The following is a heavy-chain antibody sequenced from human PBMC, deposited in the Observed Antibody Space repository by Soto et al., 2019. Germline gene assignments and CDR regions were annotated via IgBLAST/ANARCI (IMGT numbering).Heavy chain of an antibody. J-gene: IGHJ4*02. CDR3: ARAYDSSGYYGYYFDY. CDR1: GGSISSGDYY. Sequence: SSETLSLTCTVSGGSISSGDYYWSWIRQPPGKGLEWIGYIYYSGSTYYNPSLKSRVTISVDTSKNQFSLKLSSVTAADTAVYYCARAYDSSGYYGYYFDYWGQGTLVTVSS. V-gene: IGHV4-30-4*01. D-gene: IGHD3-22*01. CDR2: IYYSGST.